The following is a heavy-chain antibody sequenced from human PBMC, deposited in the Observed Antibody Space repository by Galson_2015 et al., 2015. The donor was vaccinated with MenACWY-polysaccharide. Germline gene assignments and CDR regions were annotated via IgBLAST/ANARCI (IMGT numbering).Heavy chain of an antibody. Sequence: QSGAEVKKPGESLTISCKASGYSFTSYWIAWVRQMSGKGLEWMGTIYPGDSDIRYSPSLQGQVTISVDKSIGTAYLQWSSLKASDTAMYYCVRHQKYCSGGSCSPGLFDYWGQGTLVTVSS. CDR1: GYSFTSYW. CDR3: VRHQKYCSGGSCSPGLFDY. V-gene: IGHV5-51*01. D-gene: IGHD2-15*01. CDR2: IYPGDSDI. J-gene: IGHJ4*02.